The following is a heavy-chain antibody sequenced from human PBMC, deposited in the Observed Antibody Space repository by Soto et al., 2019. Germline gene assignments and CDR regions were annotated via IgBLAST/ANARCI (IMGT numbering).Heavy chain of an antibody. J-gene: IGHJ5*02. V-gene: IGHV3-30*18. CDR3: VKGGKWNHFGSFDP. CDR2: ITYDGSYK. Sequence: QVQLVESGGGVVQPGKSLRLSCAASGFTFSNYGLHWVRQAPGRGLEWVAFITYDGSYKYYGDSVRGRFTISRDNPKDTIYLQMNSPKPEDTAMYYCVKGGKWNHFGSFDPWGHGTLVAVSS. CDR1: GFTFSNYG. D-gene: IGHD1-1*01.